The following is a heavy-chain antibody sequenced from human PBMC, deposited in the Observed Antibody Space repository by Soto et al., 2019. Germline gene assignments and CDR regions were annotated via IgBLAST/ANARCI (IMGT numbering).Heavy chain of an antibody. J-gene: IGHJ6*03. Sequence: PSQTLSLTCAISGDSVSSNSAAWNWIRLSPSRGLEWLARTYYRSRWYNDYAVSVRSRMTVNPDTSKNQFSLRLTSVTPEDTAVYYCAGTTSHQWYYMDVWGKGTTVTVSS. D-gene: IGHD1-7*01. CDR2: TYYRSRWYN. V-gene: IGHV6-1*01. CDR3: AGTTSHQWYYMDV. CDR1: GDSVSSNSAA.